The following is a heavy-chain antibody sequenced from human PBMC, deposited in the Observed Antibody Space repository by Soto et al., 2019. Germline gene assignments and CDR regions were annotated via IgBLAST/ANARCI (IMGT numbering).Heavy chain of an antibody. Sequence: GGSLRLSCAASGFTFSSYGMHWVRQAPGKGLEWVAVISYDGSNKYYADSVKGRFTISRDNSKNTLYLQMNSLRAEDTAVYYCAKDQGPSWLRYAPTLAVYYGMDVWGQGTTVTVSS. J-gene: IGHJ6*02. CDR3: AKDQGPSWLRYAPTLAVYYGMDV. D-gene: IGHD5-12*01. CDR1: GFTFSSYG. CDR2: ISYDGSNK. V-gene: IGHV3-30*18.